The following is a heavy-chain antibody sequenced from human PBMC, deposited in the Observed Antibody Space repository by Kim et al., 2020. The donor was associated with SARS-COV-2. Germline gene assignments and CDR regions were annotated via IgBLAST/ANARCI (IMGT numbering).Heavy chain of an antibody. J-gene: IGHJ4*02. CDR3: ATPSNVDTAMVFDY. CDR1: GGSISSSSYY. V-gene: IGHV4-39*01. D-gene: IGHD5-18*01. Sequence: SETLSLTCTVSGGSISSSSYYWGWIRQPPGKGLEWIGSIYYSGSTYYNPSLKSRVTISVDTSKNQFSLKLSSVTAADTAVYYCATPSNVDTAMVFDYWGQGTLVTVSS. CDR2: IYYSGST.